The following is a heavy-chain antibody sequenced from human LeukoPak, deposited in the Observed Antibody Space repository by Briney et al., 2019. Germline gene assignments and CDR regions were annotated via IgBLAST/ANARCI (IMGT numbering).Heavy chain of an antibody. CDR3: ARDAWGYYDSSGYSFGSQYYMDV. CDR1: GFTFSDYA. D-gene: IGHD3-22*01. CDR2: ISGGGHST. Sequence: PGGSLRLSCAASGFTFSDYAMTWVRQAPGKGLEWVSAISGGGHSTYYADSVRGRFTISRDNSKNTLSLQMNSLTAEDTAFYFCARDAWGYYDSSGYSFGSQYYMDVWGRGTTVTVSS. J-gene: IGHJ6*03. V-gene: IGHV3-23*01.